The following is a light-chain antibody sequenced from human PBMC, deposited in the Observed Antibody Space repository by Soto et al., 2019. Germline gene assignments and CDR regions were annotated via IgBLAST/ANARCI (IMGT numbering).Light chain of an antibody. Sequence: EIVLTQSPGTLSLSPGERATLSCRASQSVSSSYLAWYQQKPGQAPRLLIYGASSRATGIPDRLSGSGSGTDFTLTISRLEPEDFAVFYCHQYDSSPITFGQGTRLEIK. CDR2: GAS. J-gene: IGKJ5*01. V-gene: IGKV3-20*01. CDR1: QSVSSSY. CDR3: HQYDSSPIT.